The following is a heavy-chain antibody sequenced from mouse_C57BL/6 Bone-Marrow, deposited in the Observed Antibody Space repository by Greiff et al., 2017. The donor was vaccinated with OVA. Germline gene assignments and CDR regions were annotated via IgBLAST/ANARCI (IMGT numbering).Heavy chain of an antibody. CDR1: GFTFSDYY. CDR3: ARQGDYDVRMDY. Sequence: EVQRVESGGGLVQPGGSLKLSCAASGFTFSDYYMYWVRQTPEKRLEWVAYISNGGGSTYYPDTVKGRFTISRDNAKNTLYLQMSRLKSEDTAMYYCARQGDYDVRMDYWGQGTSVTVSS. D-gene: IGHD2-4*01. J-gene: IGHJ4*01. V-gene: IGHV5-12*01. CDR2: ISNGGGST.